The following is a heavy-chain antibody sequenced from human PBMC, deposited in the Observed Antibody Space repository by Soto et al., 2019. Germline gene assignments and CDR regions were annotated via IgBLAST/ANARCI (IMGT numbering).Heavy chain of an antibody. V-gene: IGHV3-30*18. CDR1: GFTFSSYG. Sequence: QVQLVESGGGVVQPGRSLRLSCAASGFTFSSYGMHWVRQAPGKGLEWVAVISYDGSNKYYADSVKGRFTISRDNSKNTLYLQMNSLRAEDTAVYYCAKESPNYYDSSGPDYWGQGTLVTVSS. J-gene: IGHJ4*02. CDR2: ISYDGSNK. D-gene: IGHD3-22*01. CDR3: AKESPNYYDSSGPDY.